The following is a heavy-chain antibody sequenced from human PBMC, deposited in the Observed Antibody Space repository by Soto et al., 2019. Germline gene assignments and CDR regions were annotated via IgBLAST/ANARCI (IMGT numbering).Heavy chain of an antibody. CDR2: IYYSGST. V-gene: IGHV4-30-4*01. J-gene: IGHJ4*02. D-gene: IGHD3-10*01. Sequence: PSETLSLTCTVSGGSISSGDYYWSWIRQPPGKGLEWIGYIYYSGSTYYNPSLKSRVTISVDTSKNQFSLKLSSVTAADTAVYYCARYYYGSGILKAFDYWGQGTLVTVSS. CDR1: GGSISSGDYY. CDR3: ARYYYGSGILKAFDY.